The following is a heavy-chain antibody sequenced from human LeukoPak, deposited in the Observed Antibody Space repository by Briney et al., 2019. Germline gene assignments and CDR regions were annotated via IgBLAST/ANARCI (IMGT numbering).Heavy chain of an antibody. D-gene: IGHD6-13*01. CDR3: ASLSSSRPAY. CDR2: INQGGSQK. V-gene: IGHV3-7*05. CDR1: GFIFSDYW. Sequence: GGPLGLSCATSGFIFSDYWMSWVRQAPGKGLEWVANINQGGSQKYYADSVKGRFTISRDNTKNSLYLQMNSLRAEDTALYYCASLSSSRPAYWGQGTLVTVSS. J-gene: IGHJ4*02.